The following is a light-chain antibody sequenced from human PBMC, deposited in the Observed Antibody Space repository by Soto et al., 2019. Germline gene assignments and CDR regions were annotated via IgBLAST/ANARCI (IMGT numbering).Light chain of an antibody. Sequence: DIQMTQSPSSLSASVGDRVTITCRASQSISSYLNWYQQKPGKAPKLLIYAASSLQSGVPSRFSGSGSGTDFTLSISSLEPEDFAVYYCQQRTDRPPWTFGQGTKVESK. CDR3: QQRTDRPPWT. J-gene: IGKJ1*01. CDR2: AAS. CDR1: QSISSY. V-gene: IGKV1-39*01.